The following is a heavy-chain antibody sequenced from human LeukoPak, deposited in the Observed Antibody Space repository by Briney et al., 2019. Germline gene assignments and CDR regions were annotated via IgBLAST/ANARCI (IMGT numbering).Heavy chain of an antibody. Sequence: PSETLSLTCTVSGGSISSGGYYWSWIRQHPGKGLEWIGYIYYSGSTYCNPSLKSRVTISVDTSKNQFPLKLSSVTAADTAVYYCASTYYYDSSGYDYWGQGTLVTVSS. CDR2: IYYSGST. V-gene: IGHV4-31*03. CDR3: ASTYYYDSSGYDY. CDR1: GGSISSGGYY. J-gene: IGHJ4*02. D-gene: IGHD3-22*01.